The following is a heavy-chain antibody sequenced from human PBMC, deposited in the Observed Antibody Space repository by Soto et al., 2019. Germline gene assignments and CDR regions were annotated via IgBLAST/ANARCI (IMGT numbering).Heavy chain of an antibody. D-gene: IGHD4-17*01. Sequence: GASVKVSCKASGYTFTSYYMHWVRQAPGQGLEWMGIINPSGGSTSYAQKFQGRVTMTRDTSTSTAYMELSSLRPEDTAVYYCAADVGGYIYGFARHWGPGTLVTVSS. V-gene: IGHV1-46*01. CDR3: AADVGGYIYGFARH. J-gene: IGHJ4*02. CDR2: INPSGGST. CDR1: GYTFTSYY.